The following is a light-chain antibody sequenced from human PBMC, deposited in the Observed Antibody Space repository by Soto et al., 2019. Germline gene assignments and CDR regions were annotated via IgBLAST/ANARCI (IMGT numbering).Light chain of an antibody. J-gene: IGKJ5*01. V-gene: IGKV1-13*02. CDR3: QQFHSYPIT. Sequence: AIQLTQSPSSLSASVGDRVTITCRASQGISSALAWYQQKPGKAPNLLIYDASSLDSGVPSRFSGSGAGTDFILIISSLQPEDFATYYCQQFHSYPITFGQGTRLEIK. CDR1: QGISSA. CDR2: DAS.